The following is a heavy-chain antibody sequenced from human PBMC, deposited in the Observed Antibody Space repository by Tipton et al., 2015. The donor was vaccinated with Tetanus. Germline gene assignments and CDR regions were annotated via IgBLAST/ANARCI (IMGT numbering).Heavy chain of an antibody. V-gene: IGHV4-4*09. Sequence: TLSLTCSVFGGSFSGHYWSWIRQPPGKGLEWIGHIYSGGGTYYNPSLKSRVTISVDTSKNQFSLRLSSVTAADTAVYYCARAGRPLGETRRVYRVPLWYFDLWGRGTLVTVSS. CDR1: GGSFSGHY. J-gene: IGHJ2*01. CDR3: ARAGRPLGETRRVYRVPLWYFDL. D-gene: IGHD3-10*01. CDR2: IYSGGGT.